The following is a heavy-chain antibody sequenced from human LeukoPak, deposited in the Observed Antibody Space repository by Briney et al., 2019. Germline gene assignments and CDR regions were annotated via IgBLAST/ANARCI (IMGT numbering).Heavy chain of an antibody. J-gene: IGHJ4*02. CDR3: ARDPAGYCSGGSCFDY. Sequence: GGSLRLSCAASGFTFSSYEMNWVRQASGKGLXXXXXXSSSGSTIYYADSVKGRFTISRDNAKNSLYLQMNSLRAEDTAVYYCARDPAGYCSGGSCFDYWGQGTLVTVSS. CDR2: XSSSGSTI. CDR1: GFTFSSYE. D-gene: IGHD2-15*01. V-gene: IGHV3-48*03.